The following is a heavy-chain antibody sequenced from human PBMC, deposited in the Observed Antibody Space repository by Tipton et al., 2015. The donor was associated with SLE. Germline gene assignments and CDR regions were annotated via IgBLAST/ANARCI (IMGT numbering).Heavy chain of an antibody. Sequence: QLVQSGAEVKKPGSSVKVSCKASGGTFSSYAISWVRQAPGQGLEWMGGIIPISATSNYAQKFQGRVKITADKSTGTAYMELSSLRSEDTAVYYCAGRLGKPDGFDVRGQETMVTVSS. CDR1: GGTFSSYA. V-gene: IGHV1-69*06. CDR3: AGRLGKPDGFDV. CDR2: IIPISATS. J-gene: IGHJ3*01. D-gene: IGHD6-19*01.